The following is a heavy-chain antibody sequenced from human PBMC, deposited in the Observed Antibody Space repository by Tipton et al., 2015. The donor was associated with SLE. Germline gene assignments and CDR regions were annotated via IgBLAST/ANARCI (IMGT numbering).Heavy chain of an antibody. V-gene: IGHV7-4-1*02. Sequence: QSGAEVKKPGASVKVSCKASGYTFTNYAVNWVRQAPGEGLEWMGWINTNTGNPTYAQGFTGRFVFSLDTSVSTAYLQISSLKADDTAVYYCVARGRGSGSHGNWYFDLWGRGTLVTVSS. J-gene: IGHJ2*01. CDR3: VARGRGSGSHGNWYFDL. CDR2: INTNTGNP. CDR1: GYTFTNYA. D-gene: IGHD3-10*01.